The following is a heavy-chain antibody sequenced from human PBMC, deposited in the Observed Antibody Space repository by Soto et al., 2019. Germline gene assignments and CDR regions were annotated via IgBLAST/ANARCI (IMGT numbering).Heavy chain of an antibody. V-gene: IGHV1-18*01. CDR3: ARVRAAAHYYYYGMDV. Sequence: ASVKVSCKASGYTFTSYGISWVRQAPGQGLEWMGWISAYNGNTNYAQKLQGRVTMTTDTSTSTAYMELRSLRSDDTAVYYCARVRAAAHYYYYGMDVWGQGTTVTVSS. J-gene: IGHJ6*02. D-gene: IGHD2-2*01. CDR1: GYTFTSYG. CDR2: ISAYNGNT.